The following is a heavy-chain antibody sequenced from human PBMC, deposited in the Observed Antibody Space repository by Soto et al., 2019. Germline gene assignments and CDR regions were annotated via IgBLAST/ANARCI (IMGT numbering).Heavy chain of an antibody. CDR3: TRYSGYDPYAFDI. V-gene: IGHV3-49*03. D-gene: IGHD5-12*01. J-gene: IGHJ3*02. Sequence: GGSLRLSCTASGFTFGDYAMSWFRQAPGKGLEWVGFIRSKAYGGTTEYAASVKGRFTISRDDSKSIAYLQMNSLKTEDTAVYYCTRYSGYDPYAFDIWGQGTMVTVSS. CDR1: GFTFGDYA. CDR2: IRSKAYGGTT.